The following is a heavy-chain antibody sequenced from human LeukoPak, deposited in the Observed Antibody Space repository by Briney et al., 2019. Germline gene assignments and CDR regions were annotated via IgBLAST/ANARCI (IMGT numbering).Heavy chain of an antibody. V-gene: IGHV1-24*01. Sequence: ASVKVSCKVSGYTLTELSMHWVRQAPGKGLEWTGGFDPEDGETIYAQKFQGRVTMTEDTSTDTDYMELSSLRSEDTAVYYCATVSTAMALWNWGQGTLVTVSS. J-gene: IGHJ4*02. D-gene: IGHD5-18*01. CDR2: FDPEDGET. CDR1: GYTLTELS. CDR3: ATVSTAMALWN.